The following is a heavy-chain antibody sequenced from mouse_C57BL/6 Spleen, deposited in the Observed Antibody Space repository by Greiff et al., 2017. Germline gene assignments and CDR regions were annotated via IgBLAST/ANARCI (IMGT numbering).Heavy chain of an antibody. D-gene: IGHD3-3*01. CDR1: GFTFSDYG. CDR3: ARHRLCLAY. CDR2: ISNLAYSI. J-gene: IGHJ3*01. V-gene: IGHV5-15*01. Sequence: EVKLQESGGGLVQPGGSLKLSCAASGFTFSDYGMGWVRQAPRKGPDWVAFISNLAYSIYYADTVTGRFTISSENSKNTLYLEMSSLRSEDTAMYYCARHRLCLAYWGQGTLVTVSA.